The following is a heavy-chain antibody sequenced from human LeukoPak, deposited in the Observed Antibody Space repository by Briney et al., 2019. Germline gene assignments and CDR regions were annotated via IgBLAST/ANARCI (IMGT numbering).Heavy chain of an antibody. V-gene: IGHV1-46*02. CDR1: GYTFNNHY. D-gene: IGHD1-14*01. J-gene: IGHJ6*02. CDR3: ARETGMTPPNYYYYGMDV. Sequence: ASVKVSCKASGYTFNNHYMHWVRQAPGQGLEWMGIINPSGGSTTYAQKFQGRVTMTRDTSTSTVYMELSSLRSEDTAVYYCARETGMTPPNYYYYGMDVWGQGATVTVSS. CDR2: INPSGGST.